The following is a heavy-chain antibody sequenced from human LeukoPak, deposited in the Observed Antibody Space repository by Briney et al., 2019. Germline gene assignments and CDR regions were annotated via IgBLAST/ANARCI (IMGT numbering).Heavy chain of an antibody. J-gene: IGHJ5*02. CDR3: ARRLTQYDCFDP. D-gene: IGHD2-2*01. CDR1: GDSVSSNSVT. Sequence: SQTLSLTCAISGDSVSSNSVTWNWIRQSPSRGLEWLGRTYYRSTWYNDYAVSVRGRITVNPDTSKNQFSLHLNSVTPEDSAVYYCARRLTQYDCFDPWGQGILVTVSS. CDR2: TYYRSTWYN. V-gene: IGHV6-1*01.